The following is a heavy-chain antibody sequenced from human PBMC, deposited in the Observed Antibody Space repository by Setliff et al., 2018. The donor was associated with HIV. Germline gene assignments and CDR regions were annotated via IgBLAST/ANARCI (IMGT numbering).Heavy chain of an antibody. V-gene: IGHV4-39*01. CDR3: ARWGEPAQRAFDI. D-gene: IGHD3-16*01. CDR1: GDSVNDRSYF. Sequence: PSETLSLTCTVSGDSVNDRSYFWGWIRQPPGKGLEWIGTFYYNGDSRYNPSLKSRVTISVDTSKNQFSLNLNSVTAADTAVYYCARWGEPAQRAFDIWGQGTLVTVSS. CDR2: FYYNGDS. J-gene: IGHJ3*02.